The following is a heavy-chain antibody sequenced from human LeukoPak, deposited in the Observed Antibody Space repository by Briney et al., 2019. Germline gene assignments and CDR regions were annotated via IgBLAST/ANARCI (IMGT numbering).Heavy chain of an antibody. D-gene: IGHD2/OR15-2a*01. V-gene: IGHV3-48*01. CDR2: ISSSGGTK. Sequence: GGSLRLSCGASGITFSSYSMNWVRQAPGEGLEWVSYISSSGGTKYYADSVKGRFTISRDNARNSLYLQMNSLRAEDTAVYFCARGGLSIMGYWGQGTLVTVSS. J-gene: IGHJ4*02. CDR3: ARGGLSIMGY. CDR1: GITFSSYS.